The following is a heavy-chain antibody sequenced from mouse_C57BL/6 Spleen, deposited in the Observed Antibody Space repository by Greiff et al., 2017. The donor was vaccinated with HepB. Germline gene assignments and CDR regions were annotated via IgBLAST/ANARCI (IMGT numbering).Heavy chain of an antibody. J-gene: IGHJ1*03. CDR2: ISYDGSN. CDR3: ARAYYGSSYYWYFDV. CDR1: GYSITSGYY. Sequence: VQLQQSGPGLVKPSQSLSLTCSVTGYSITSGYYWNWIRQFPGNKLEWMGYISYDGSNNYNPSLKNRISITRDTSKNQFFLKLNSVTTEDTATYYCARAYYGSSYYWYFDVWGTGTTVTVSS. D-gene: IGHD1-1*01. V-gene: IGHV3-6*01.